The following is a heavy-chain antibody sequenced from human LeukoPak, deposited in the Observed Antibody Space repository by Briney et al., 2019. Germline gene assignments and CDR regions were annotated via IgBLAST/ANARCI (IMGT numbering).Heavy chain of an antibody. Sequence: SETLSLTCAVYGGSFSGYYWSWTRQPPGKGLEWIGEINHSGSTNYNPSLKSRVTISVDTSKNQFSLKLSSVTAADTAVYYCARVPYVEMATILFDYWGQGTLVTVSS. CDR3: ARVPYVEMATILFDY. V-gene: IGHV4-34*01. J-gene: IGHJ4*02. CDR2: INHSGST. CDR1: GGSFSGYY. D-gene: IGHD5-24*01.